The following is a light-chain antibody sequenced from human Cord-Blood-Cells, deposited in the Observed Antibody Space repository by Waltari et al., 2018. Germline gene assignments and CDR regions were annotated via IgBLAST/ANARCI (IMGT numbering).Light chain of an antibody. CDR3: MQALQTPPWT. CDR2: LGS. V-gene: IGKV2-28*01. CDR1: QSLLHSNGYNY. J-gene: IGKJ1*01. Sequence: DIVMTQSPLSLPVTPGEPASISCRSSQSLLHSNGYNYLDWYLQKPGQSPQLLIYLGSNRASWVPDRFSGSGSSTDCTLKISRVEAEDVGVYYCMQALQTPPWTFGQGTKVEIK.